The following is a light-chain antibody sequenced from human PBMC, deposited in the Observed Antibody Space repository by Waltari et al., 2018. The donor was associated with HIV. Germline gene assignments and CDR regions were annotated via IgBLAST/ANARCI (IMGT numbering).Light chain of an antibody. Sequence: QLVLTQSPSASASLGASVKLTCTLSSGHSNYAIAWHQQQPEQGPRYLMKLNSDGSHYKGDGIPVRFSGASSGAERYLTISSLQSEDEADYYCQTWGTGMVFGGGTKLTVL. CDR3: QTWGTGMV. J-gene: IGLJ3*02. CDR2: LNSDGSH. CDR1: SGHSNYA. V-gene: IGLV4-69*01.